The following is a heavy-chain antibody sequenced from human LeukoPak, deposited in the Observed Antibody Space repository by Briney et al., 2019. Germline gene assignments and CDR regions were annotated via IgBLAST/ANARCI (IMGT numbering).Heavy chain of an antibody. V-gene: IGHV3-53*01. J-gene: IGHJ4*02. Sequence: PGGSLRLSCAASDFTVSSNSMSWVRQAPGKGLEWVSVTYSSGSTHYADSVKGRFTISRDSSKNTLYLQMNSLRAEDTAVYYCATESYGVAWGQGTLVTVSS. CDR2: TYSSGST. CDR1: DFTVSSNS. D-gene: IGHD1-26*01. CDR3: ATESYGVA.